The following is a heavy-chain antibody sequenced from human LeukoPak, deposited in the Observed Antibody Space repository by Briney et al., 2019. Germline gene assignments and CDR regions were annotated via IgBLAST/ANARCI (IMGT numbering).Heavy chain of an antibody. CDR2: ISYDGSSK. CDR3: ANPRDSSTWYTFDY. Sequence: GRSLRLSCAASGFTFSTYTMHWVRQAPGKGLEWVAVISYDGSSKYYADSVKGRFTISRDNSKNTLYLQMNSLRAEDTAVYYCANPRDSSTWYTFDYWGQGTLVTVSS. V-gene: IGHV3-30*14. J-gene: IGHJ4*02. D-gene: IGHD6-13*01. CDR1: GFTFSTYT.